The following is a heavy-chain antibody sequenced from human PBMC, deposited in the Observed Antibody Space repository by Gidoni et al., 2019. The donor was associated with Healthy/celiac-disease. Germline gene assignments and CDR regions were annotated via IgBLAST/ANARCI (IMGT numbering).Heavy chain of an antibody. CDR2: ISYDGSNK. CDR3: ASDGSGSYWRRGKDAFDI. Sequence: QVQLVESGGGVVQPGRSLRLSCAASGFTFSSYGMHWVRQAPGTGLEWVAVISYDGSNKYYADSVKGRFTISRDNSKNTLYLQMNSLRAEDTAVYYCASDGSGSYWRRGKDAFDIWGQGTMVTVSS. J-gene: IGHJ3*02. V-gene: IGHV3-30*03. D-gene: IGHD3-10*01. CDR1: GFTFSSYG.